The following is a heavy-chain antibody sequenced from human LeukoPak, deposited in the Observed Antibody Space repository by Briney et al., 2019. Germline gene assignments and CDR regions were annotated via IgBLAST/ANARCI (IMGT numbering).Heavy chain of an antibody. CDR3: ARAGGYNYGYDY. J-gene: IGHJ4*02. V-gene: IGHV3-53*01. Sequence: GGSLRLSCAASGFTVSSNYMSWVRQAPGKGLEWVSVIYSGGNTYYADSVEGRFTISRDNSKNTVYLQMNSLRAEDTAVYYCARAGGYNYGYDYWGQGTLVTVSS. D-gene: IGHD5-18*01. CDR2: IYSGGNT. CDR1: GFTVSSNY.